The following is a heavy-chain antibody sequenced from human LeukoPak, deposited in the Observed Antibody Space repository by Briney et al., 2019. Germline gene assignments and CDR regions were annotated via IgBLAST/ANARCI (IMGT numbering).Heavy chain of an antibody. CDR1: GYTFTGYY. Sequence: GASVKVSCKASGYTFTGYYMHWVRQAPGQGLEWMGWINPNSGGTNYAQKFQGRVTMTRDTSISTAYMELNSLRSDDTAVYYCARVGYCIGGNCYYGPTYYFYYGLDVWGQGTTVTVSS. D-gene: IGHD2-15*01. V-gene: IGHV1-2*02. CDR3: ARVGYCIGGNCYYGPTYYFYYGLDV. J-gene: IGHJ6*02. CDR2: INPNSGGT.